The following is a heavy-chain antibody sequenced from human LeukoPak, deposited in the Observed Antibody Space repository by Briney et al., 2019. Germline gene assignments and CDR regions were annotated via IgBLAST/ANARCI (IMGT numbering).Heavy chain of an antibody. CDR1: GYTFTSYA. D-gene: IGHD3-3*01. Sequence: ASVKVSCKASGYTFTSYAMHWVRQAPGQRLEWMGWINAGNGNTKYSQKFQGRVTITRDTSASTAYMELSSLRSEDTAVYYCARPYHDFWSGYYDYWGQGTLVTVSS. CDR2: INAGNGNT. V-gene: IGHV1-3*01. J-gene: IGHJ4*02. CDR3: ARPYHDFWSGYYDY.